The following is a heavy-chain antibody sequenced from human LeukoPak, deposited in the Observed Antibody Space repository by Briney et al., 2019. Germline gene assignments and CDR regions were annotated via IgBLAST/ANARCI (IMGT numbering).Heavy chain of an antibody. CDR2: IKQDGSEK. CDR1: GFTFSSFA. V-gene: IGHV3-7*01. Sequence: GGSLRLSCAASGFTFSSFAMSWVRQAPGKGLEWVANIKQDGSEKYYVDSVKGRFTISRDNAKNSLYLQMNSLRAEDTAVYYCARQNDYGDYEVDYWGQGTLVTVSS. J-gene: IGHJ4*02. D-gene: IGHD4-17*01. CDR3: ARQNDYGDYEVDY.